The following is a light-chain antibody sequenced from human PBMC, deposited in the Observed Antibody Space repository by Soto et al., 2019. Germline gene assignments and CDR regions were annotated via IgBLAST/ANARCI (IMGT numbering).Light chain of an antibody. J-gene: IGKJ1*01. CDR3: QQYGRSPWT. CDR2: DAS. Sequence: EIVMTQSPVTLSVSPGEIATLAFMAGQSVSSNYLAWYQQKPGLAPRLLIYDASRRATGIPDRFSGSGSGAHFILSISRLEPEDFAVYSCQQYGRSPWTFGQGTKVDIK. CDR1: QSVSSNY. V-gene: IGKV3D-20*01.